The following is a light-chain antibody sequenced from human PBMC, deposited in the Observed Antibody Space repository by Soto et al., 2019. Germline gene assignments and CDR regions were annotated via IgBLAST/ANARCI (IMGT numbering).Light chain of an antibody. CDR3: QQLNSFPFLFT. J-gene: IGKJ3*01. CDR1: QGISSY. CDR2: GAS. V-gene: IGKV1-9*01. Sequence: DIQLTQSPSFLSACVGDRVTITCRASQGISSYLAWYQQRPGEPPELLSYGASTLQSGVASRFSGSGSGTEFTLTISSLQPEDFATSFCQQLNSFPFLFTFGPGTKVDIK.